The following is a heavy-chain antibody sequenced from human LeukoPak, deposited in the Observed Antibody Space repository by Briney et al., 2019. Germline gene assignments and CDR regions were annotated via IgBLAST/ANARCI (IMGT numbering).Heavy chain of an antibody. D-gene: IGHD2-2*01. Sequence: ASVKVSCKASGFTFTTYGLSWVRHAPGQGLEWMGWINPNSGDTYFAQNFQGRVTMTRDTSISTAYMELSRLTSADTAVYYCARDQGYCSSASICPADYWGQGTLVTVSS. V-gene: IGHV1-2*02. CDR1: GFTFTTYG. CDR3: ARDQGYCSSASICPADY. CDR2: INPNSGDT. J-gene: IGHJ4*02.